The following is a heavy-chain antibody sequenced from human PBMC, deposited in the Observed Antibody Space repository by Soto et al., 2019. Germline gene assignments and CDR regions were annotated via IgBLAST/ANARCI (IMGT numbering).Heavy chain of an antibody. CDR1: GGTFNSYG. CDR2: IVPIFGTA. CDR3: ASRVNGYSGFATHC. V-gene: IGHV1-69*06. D-gene: IGHD5-12*01. Sequence: SVKVSCKASGGTFNSYGLTWVRQAPGQGLEWMGRIVPIFGTANYAQKFQGRVTITADKSTSTAYMELSSLRFEDTGVYYCASRVNGYSGFATHCWGQGTLVTVSS. J-gene: IGHJ4*02.